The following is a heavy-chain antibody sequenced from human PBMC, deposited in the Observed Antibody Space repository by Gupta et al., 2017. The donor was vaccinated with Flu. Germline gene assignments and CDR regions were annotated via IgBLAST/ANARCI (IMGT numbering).Heavy chain of an antibody. V-gene: IGHV4-59*01. CDR3: ARDPRHILASGVGGGWFDP. D-gene: IGHD3-3*02. Sequence: QVQLQESGPGLVKPSETLALTCTVSGGSISDYYWTWIRQSPGKGLEWIGYIYSTASTNENPSLQSRVTMSVDTSRNQFSLRLRSVTAADTAVYYCARDPRHILASGVGGGWFDPWGQGILVTVSS. J-gene: IGHJ5*02. CDR2: IYSTAST. CDR1: GGSISDYY.